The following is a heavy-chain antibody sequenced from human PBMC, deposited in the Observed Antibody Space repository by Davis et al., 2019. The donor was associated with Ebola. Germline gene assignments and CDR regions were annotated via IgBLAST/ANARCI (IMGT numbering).Heavy chain of an antibody. CDR3: ATDCSHSTSCD. CDR2: MKDVGSEH. V-gene: IGHV3-7*01. CDR1: GFTFSDYW. Sequence: GESLKISCAASGFTFSDYWMTWVRQAPGKGLEWVANMKDVGSEHYFVDSLKGRFTISRDNAKNSLYLQMNYLRAEDTAAYYCATDCSHSTSCDWGQGTLVTVSS. D-gene: IGHD2-2*01. J-gene: IGHJ4*02.